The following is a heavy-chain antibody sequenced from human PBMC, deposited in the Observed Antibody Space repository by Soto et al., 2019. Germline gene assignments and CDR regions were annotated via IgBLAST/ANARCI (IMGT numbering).Heavy chain of an antibody. J-gene: IGHJ6*03. V-gene: IGHV4-59*01. CDR2: IYYSGST. Sequence: PSETLSLTCTVSGGSISSYYWRWIRQPPGKGLEWSGYIYYSGSTNYNPSLKSRVTISVDTSKNQFSLKLSSVTAADTAVYYCARASNYYGSGSYYALGYYYYMDVWGKGTTVTVSS. CDR3: ARASNYYGSGSYYALGYYYYMDV. D-gene: IGHD3-10*01. CDR1: GGSISSYY.